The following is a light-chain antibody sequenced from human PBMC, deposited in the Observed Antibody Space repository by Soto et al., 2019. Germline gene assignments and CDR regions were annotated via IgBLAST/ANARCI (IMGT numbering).Light chain of an antibody. CDR3: QQYNNWPTWT. CDR2: GAS. J-gene: IGKJ1*01. Sequence: EIVMTQSPATLSVSPGERATLSCRASQSVSSNLAWYQQKPGQAPRLLIYGASTRATGIPARFSGSGSGTKFTPTISSMQSKDFAVYYCQQYNNWPTWTFGQGTKVEIK. V-gene: IGKV3-15*01. CDR1: QSVSSN.